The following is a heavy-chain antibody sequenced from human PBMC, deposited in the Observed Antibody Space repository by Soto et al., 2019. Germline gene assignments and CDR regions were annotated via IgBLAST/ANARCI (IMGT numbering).Heavy chain of an antibody. CDR1: GDSITTNNW. CDR3: ARKYFHTTLYSTDE. Sequence: SETMSLTCDVSGDSITTNNWWGWVRQSPGTGLEWIGEIFHRGSTYSNPSLRSRVLMSLDKSKNQFSLRLNSVTAADTAIYYCARKYFHTTLYSTDEWGQGIPHTGFS. CDR2: IFHRGST. V-gene: IGHV4-4*02. D-gene: IGHD1-26*01. J-gene: IGHJ4*02.